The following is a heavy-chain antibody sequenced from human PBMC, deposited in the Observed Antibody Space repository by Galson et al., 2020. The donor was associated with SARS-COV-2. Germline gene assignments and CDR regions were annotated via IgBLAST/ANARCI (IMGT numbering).Heavy chain of an antibody. J-gene: IGHJ4*02. CDR1: GFTFSSYA. CDR3: AREEESAVAGTGGFDY. V-gene: IGHV3-30*04. CDR2: ISYDGSNK. Sequence: SCAASGFTFSSYAMHWVRQAPGKGLEWVAVISYDGSNKYYADSVKGRFTISRDNSKNTLYLQMNSLRAEDTAVYYCAREEESAVAGTGGFDYWGQGTLVTVSS. D-gene: IGHD6-19*01.